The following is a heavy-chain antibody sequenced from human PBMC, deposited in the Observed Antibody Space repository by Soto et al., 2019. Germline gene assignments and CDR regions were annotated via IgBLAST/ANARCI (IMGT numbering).Heavy chain of an antibody. V-gene: IGHV3-74*01. CDR1: GFTFSSYW. CDR2: INSDGSST. Sequence: PGESLRLSCAASGFTFSSYWMHWVRQAPGKGLVWVSRINSDGSSTSYADSVKGRFTISRDNAKNTLYLQMNSLRAEDTAVYYCARARPNHYYDSSGYYSQRFDPWGQGTLVTVSS. J-gene: IGHJ5*02. D-gene: IGHD3-22*01. CDR3: ARARPNHYYDSSGYYSQRFDP.